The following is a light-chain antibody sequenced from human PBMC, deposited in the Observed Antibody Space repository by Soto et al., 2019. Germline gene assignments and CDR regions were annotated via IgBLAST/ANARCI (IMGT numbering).Light chain of an antibody. J-gene: IGLJ2*01. Sequence: QSALTQPASVSGSPGQSITISCTGTSSDVGSYNLVSWYQQHPGKAPKLMIYEGSKRPSGVSNRFSGSKSGNTASLTISGLQAEDEADYYCCSYAGRGRVFGGGTKLNVL. CDR1: SSDVGSYNL. CDR3: CSYAGRGRV. V-gene: IGLV2-23*01. CDR2: EGS.